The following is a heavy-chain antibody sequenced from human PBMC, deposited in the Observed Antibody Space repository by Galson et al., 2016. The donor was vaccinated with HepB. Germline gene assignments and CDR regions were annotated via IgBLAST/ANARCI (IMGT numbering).Heavy chain of an antibody. D-gene: IGHD1-26*01. J-gene: IGHJ6*02. CDR2: INGDGSIT. CDR3: ARGSRLGGGYYGMDV. Sequence: SLRLSCAASGFTFSNYWMHWVRQAPGKGLVWVSRINGDGSITDYADSVKGRFTISRDNVKNTLYLQMNSLRAEDTAVYYWARGSRLGGGYYGMDVWGHGTTVTVSS. CDR1: GFTFSNYW. V-gene: IGHV3-74*01.